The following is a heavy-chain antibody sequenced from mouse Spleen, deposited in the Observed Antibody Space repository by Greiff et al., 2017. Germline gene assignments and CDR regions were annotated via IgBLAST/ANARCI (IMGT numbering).Heavy chain of an antibody. CDR1: GFTFSSYT. D-gene: IGHD2-4*01. CDR3: TRDKDDYDGYYAMDY. Sequence: EVNLVESGGGLVKPGGSLKLSCADSGFTFSSYTMSWVRQTPEKRLEWVATISSGGSYIYYPDSVKGRFTISRDNAKNTLYLQMSSLKSEDTAMYYCTRDKDDYDGYYAMDYWGQGTSVTVSS. V-gene: IGHV5-6-4*01. CDR2: ISSGGSYI. J-gene: IGHJ4*01.